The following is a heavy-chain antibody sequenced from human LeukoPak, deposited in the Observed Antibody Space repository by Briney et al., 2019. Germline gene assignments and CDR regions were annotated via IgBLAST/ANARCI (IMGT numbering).Heavy chain of an antibody. CDR2: ISSSSSNI. CDR1: GFTFSGYS. D-gene: IGHD3-10*01. V-gene: IGHV3-48*02. CDR3: ARASAGSYYNFDY. Sequence: GGSLRLSCAASGFTFSGYSMNWVRQAPAKGVEWVSYISSSSSNISYADSVKGRFTIYRDNAKNSLYLQMNSLRDEDTAVYYCARASAGSYYNFDYWGQGTLVTVSS. J-gene: IGHJ4*02.